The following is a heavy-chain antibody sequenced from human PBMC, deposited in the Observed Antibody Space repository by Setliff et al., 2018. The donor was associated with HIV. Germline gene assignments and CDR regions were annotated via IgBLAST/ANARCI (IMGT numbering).Heavy chain of an antibody. D-gene: IGHD3-22*01. CDR1: GDSVLRPRAA. J-gene: IGHJ4*02. CDR2: IYYRSQWYS. V-gene: IGHV6-1*01. Sequence: SQTLSVTCAVSGDSVLRPRAAWNRIRQSTWGGLEWLGRIYYRSQWYSEYAVSVKSRLTIKPDTLENRFSLQLSSVTPEDTAVYFCARDFDPRRYYYLSLFVFWGQGTPVTVSS. CDR3: ARDFDPRRYYYLSLFVF.